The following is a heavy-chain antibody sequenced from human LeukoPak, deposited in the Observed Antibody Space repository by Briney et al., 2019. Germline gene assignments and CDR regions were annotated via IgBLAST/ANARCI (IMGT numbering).Heavy chain of an antibody. CDR2: IIPIFGTA. Sequence: SVKVSCKASGGTFSSYPISWVRQAPGQGLEWMGGIIPIFGTANYAQKFQGRVTITADKSTSTAYMELSSLRSEDTAVYYCAREPGIVVVPAAPGLTGRGGPWAFDIWGQGTMVTVSS. J-gene: IGHJ3*02. V-gene: IGHV1-69*06. CDR1: GGTFSSYP. CDR3: AREPGIVVVPAAPGLTGRGGPWAFDI. D-gene: IGHD2-2*01.